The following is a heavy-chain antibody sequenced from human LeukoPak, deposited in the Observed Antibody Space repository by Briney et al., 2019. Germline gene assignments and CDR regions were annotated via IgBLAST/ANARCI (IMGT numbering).Heavy chain of an antibody. CDR2: IYYDGNQK. CDR3: ARGGVATAWGAFDV. J-gene: IGHJ3*01. Sequence: PGGSLRLSCAASGFRFSTYGMHWVRQSPGEGLEWVAVIYYDGNQKYYGDSVKGRFTVSRDISESMLYLQMSSLRADDTAVYYCARGGVATAWGAFDVWGQGTTAIVSS. CDR1: GFRFSTYG. V-gene: IGHV3-33*01. D-gene: IGHD4-23*01.